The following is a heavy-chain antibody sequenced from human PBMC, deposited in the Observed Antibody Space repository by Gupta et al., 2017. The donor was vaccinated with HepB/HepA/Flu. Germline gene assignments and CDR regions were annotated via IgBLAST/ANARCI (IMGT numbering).Heavy chain of an antibody. J-gene: IGHJ4*02. CDR2: ISDSGATT. CDR3: AKNCSGSYWSH. V-gene: IGHV3-23*01. D-gene: IGHD6-19*01. CDR1: GFTFDTCA. Sequence: EVQLMESGGGLIQPGGSLRLYCSASGFTFDTCAINWVRQAPGKGLEWVSGISDSGATTYHADSVKGRFTISRDNSKKTVFLQMNSLRAEDTAVYYCAKNCSGSYWSHWGQGTLVTVSS.